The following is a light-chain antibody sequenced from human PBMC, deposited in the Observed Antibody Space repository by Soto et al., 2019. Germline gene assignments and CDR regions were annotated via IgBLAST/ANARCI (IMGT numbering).Light chain of an antibody. CDR1: SSDVGGYDY. V-gene: IGLV2-8*01. Sequence: QSALTQPPSASGSPGQTVTISCTGTSSDVGGYDYVSWYQQHPGEAPKLIIYEVTKRPSGVPDRFSGSKSGNTASLTVSGLQAEDEADYYCQSYDSSLSGWVFGGGTKLTVL. J-gene: IGLJ3*02. CDR3: QSYDSSLSGWV. CDR2: EVT.